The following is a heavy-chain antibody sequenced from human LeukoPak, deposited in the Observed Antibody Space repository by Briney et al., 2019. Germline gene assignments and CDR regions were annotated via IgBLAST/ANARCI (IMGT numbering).Heavy chain of an antibody. CDR3: ASSGYYDILTGYPPNYFDY. J-gene: IGHJ4*02. CDR2: ISSSGSTI. Sequence: GGSLRLSCAASGFTFSSYEMNWVRQAPGKGLEWVSYISSSGSTIYYADSVKGRFTTSRDNAKNSLYLQMNSLRAEDTAVYYCASSGYYDILTGYPPNYFDYWGQGTLVTVSS. CDR1: GFTFSSYE. D-gene: IGHD3-9*01. V-gene: IGHV3-48*03.